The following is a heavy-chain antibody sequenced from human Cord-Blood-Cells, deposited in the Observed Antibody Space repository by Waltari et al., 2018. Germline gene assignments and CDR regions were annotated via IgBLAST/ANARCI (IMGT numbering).Heavy chain of an antibody. J-gene: IGHJ6*02. CDR1: GGSFSGSF. CDR3: ARGVTITMIVVVIHYGMDV. V-gene: IGHV4-34*01. CDR2: INHSGST. D-gene: IGHD3-22*01. Sequence: QVQLQQWGAGLLKPSETLSLTCAVYGGSFSGSFWSWIRQPPGKGLGWIGEINHSGSTNYNPSLKSRVTISVDTSKNQFSLKLSSVTAADTAVYYCARGVTITMIVVVIHYGMDVWGQGTTVTVSS.